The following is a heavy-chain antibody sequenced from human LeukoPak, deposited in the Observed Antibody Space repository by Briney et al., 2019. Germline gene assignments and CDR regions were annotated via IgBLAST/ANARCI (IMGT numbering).Heavy chain of an antibody. CDR3: ARGRNYYESSGYYYYFDY. Sequence: PSETLSLTCAVSGGSFRVYYWNWIRQPPGKGLEWAGENNSSGGTNYNPSLKSRLTLSVDTSKYQFSLKLSSVTAADTAVYYCARGRNYYESSGYYYYFDYWGQGTLVTVAS. CDR1: GGSFRVYY. J-gene: IGHJ4*02. V-gene: IGHV4-34*01. CDR2: NNSSGGT. D-gene: IGHD3-22*01.